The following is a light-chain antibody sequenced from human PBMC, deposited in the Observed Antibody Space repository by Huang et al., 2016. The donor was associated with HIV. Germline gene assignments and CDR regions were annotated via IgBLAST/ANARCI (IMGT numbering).Light chain of an antibody. J-gene: IGKJ4*01. Sequence: IRMTQSPSSLSASTGDRVTITCRASQNVGTSLAWYQQRPGRAPVLLIYDASTLQRGVPSRFSGSGARTVFTLTIGCLQVEDAATYYCQHSDGLSPLTFGGGT. CDR3: QHSDGLSPLT. CDR2: DAS. CDR1: QNVGTS. V-gene: IGKV1-8*01.